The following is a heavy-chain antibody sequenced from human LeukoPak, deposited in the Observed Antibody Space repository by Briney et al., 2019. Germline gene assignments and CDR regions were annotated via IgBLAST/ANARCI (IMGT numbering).Heavy chain of an antibody. CDR1: GFTFSSYS. J-gene: IGHJ4*02. CDR2: ISSSSSYI. CDR3: ARGGSGSGYLYYFDY. Sequence: GGSLRLSCAASGFTFSSYSMNWVRQAPGKGLEWVSSISSSSSYIYYADSVKGRFTISRDNAKNSLYLQMNSLRAEDTAVYYCARGGSGSGYLYYFDYWGQGTLVSVSS. D-gene: IGHD3-10*01. V-gene: IGHV3-21*04.